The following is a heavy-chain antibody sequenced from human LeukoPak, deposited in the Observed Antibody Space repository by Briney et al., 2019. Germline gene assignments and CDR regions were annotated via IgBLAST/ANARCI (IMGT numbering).Heavy chain of an antibody. Sequence: SETLSLTCTVSGGSISSSSYYWGWIRQPPGKGLEWIGSIYYDGSTYYNPSLKSRVTVSVDTSKNQFSLKLASVTAADTAVYYCARVAGWHWFDPWGQGTLVTVSS. D-gene: IGHD6-19*01. CDR1: GGSISSSSYY. J-gene: IGHJ5*02. CDR2: IYYDGST. CDR3: ARVAGWHWFDP. V-gene: IGHV4-39*07.